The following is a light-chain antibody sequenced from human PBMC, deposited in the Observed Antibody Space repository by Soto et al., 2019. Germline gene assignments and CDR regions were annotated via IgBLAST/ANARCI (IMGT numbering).Light chain of an antibody. Sequence: DVVLTQSPLSLPITLGQPASISGSSRLSLVYSDGYIYLNWFQQRPGQPPRRLFYKVSNRDSGVPDRFSASGSGTDFTLTISRVEAEDVGVYYYCMQGTYWPFAFGPGTKVDIK. CDR3: MQGTYWPFA. J-gene: IGKJ3*01. V-gene: IGKV2-30*01. CDR1: LSLVYSDGYIY. CDR2: KVS.